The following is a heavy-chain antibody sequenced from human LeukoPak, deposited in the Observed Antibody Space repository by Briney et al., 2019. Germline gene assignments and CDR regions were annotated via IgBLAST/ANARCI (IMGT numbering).Heavy chain of an antibody. V-gene: IGHV4-39*01. D-gene: IGHD3-10*01. Sequence: SETLSLTCTVSGVSISSSSYYWGWIRQPPGKGLEWIGSIYYSGSTYYNPSLKSRVTISVDTSKNQFSLKLSSVTAADTAVYYCARAYYYGSGSYSRDAFDIWGQGTMVTVSS. CDR1: GVSISSSSYY. CDR2: IYYSGST. CDR3: ARAYYYGSGSYSRDAFDI. J-gene: IGHJ3*02.